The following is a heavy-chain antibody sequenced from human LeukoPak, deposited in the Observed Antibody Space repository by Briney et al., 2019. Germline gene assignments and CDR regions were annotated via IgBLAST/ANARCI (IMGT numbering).Heavy chain of an antibody. CDR3: ARDRGTAGYSSSWYIDHLLDTYFDY. CDR2: IKSDGSST. D-gene: IGHD6-13*01. CDR1: GFTFSSYW. V-gene: IGHV3-74*01. Sequence: PGGSLRLSCAASGFTFSSYWMHWVRQAPGKGLVWVSSIKSDGSSTSYADSVKGRLTISRDNARNTLYLQMNSLRTEDTAVYYCARDRGTAGYSSSWYIDHLLDTYFDYWGQGTLVTVSS. J-gene: IGHJ4*02.